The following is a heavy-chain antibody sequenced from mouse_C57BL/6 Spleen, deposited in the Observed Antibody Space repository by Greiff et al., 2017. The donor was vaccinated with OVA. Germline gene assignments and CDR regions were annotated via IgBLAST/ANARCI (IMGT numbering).Heavy chain of an antibody. V-gene: IGHV1-81*01. CDR1: GYTFTSYG. D-gene: IGHD2-4*01. J-gene: IGHJ4*01. CDR2: IYPRSGNT. Sequence: QVQLKQSGAELARPGASVKLSCKASGYTFTSYGISWVKQRTGQGLEWIGEIYPRSGNTYYNEKFKGKATLTADKSSSTAYMELRSLTSEDSAVYFCARGEDYPYAMDYWGQGTSVTVSS. CDR3: ARGEDYPYAMDY.